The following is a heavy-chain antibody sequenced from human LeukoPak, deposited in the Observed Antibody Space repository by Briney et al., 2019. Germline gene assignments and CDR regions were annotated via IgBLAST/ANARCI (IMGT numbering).Heavy chain of an antibody. CDR3: TRTGLGYSLGNGLDA. CDR1: GFTFSSYA. V-gene: IGHV3-23*01. J-gene: IGHJ5*02. D-gene: IGHD5-18*01. Sequence: GGSLRLSCAASGFTFSSYAMTWVRQAPGKGLEWVSAISASGGSTYYADSVKGRFTISRDNSKNTLYLQMNRLRVEDTAVYYCTRTGLGYSLGNGLDAWGQGTRVTVSS. CDR2: ISASGGST.